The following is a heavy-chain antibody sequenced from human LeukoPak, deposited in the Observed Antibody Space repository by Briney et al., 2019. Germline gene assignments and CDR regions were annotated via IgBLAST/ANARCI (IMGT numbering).Heavy chain of an antibody. D-gene: IGHD2-15*01. Sequence: GASVKDSCKASGGTFSSYAISWVRQAPGQGLEWMGRIIPIFGTANYAQKFQGRVTITTDESTSTAYMELSSLRSEDTAVYYCARDRCSGGSCYKDYWGQGTLVTVSS. CDR2: IIPIFGTA. CDR1: GGTFSSYA. V-gene: IGHV1-69*05. J-gene: IGHJ4*02. CDR3: ARDRCSGGSCYKDY.